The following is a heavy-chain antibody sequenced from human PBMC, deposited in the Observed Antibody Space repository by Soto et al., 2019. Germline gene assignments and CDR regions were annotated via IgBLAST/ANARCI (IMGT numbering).Heavy chain of an antibody. Sequence: GGSLRLSCAASGFTFSSYAMSWVRQAPGKGLEWVSAISGSGGSTCYADSVKGRFTISRDNSKNTLYLQMNSLRAEDTAVYYCAKIRVAATRYDYWGQGTLVTVSS. CDR3: AKIRVAATRYDY. J-gene: IGHJ4*02. V-gene: IGHV3-23*01. CDR2: ISGSGGST. CDR1: GFTFSSYA. D-gene: IGHD2-15*01.